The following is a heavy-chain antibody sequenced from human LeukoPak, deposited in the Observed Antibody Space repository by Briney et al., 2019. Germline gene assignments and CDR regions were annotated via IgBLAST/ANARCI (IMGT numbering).Heavy chain of an antibody. CDR3: ASTHSSGWYDDWFDP. CDR2: IIPIFGSA. V-gene: IGHV1-69*05. J-gene: IGHJ5*02. CDR1: GGTFSSYA. Sequence: SVKVSCKASGGTFSSYAISWVRQAPGQGLEWMGRIIPIFGSANYAQKFQGRVTITTDESTSTAYMELSSLRSEDTAVYYCASTHSSGWYDDWFDPWGQGTLVTVSS. D-gene: IGHD6-19*01.